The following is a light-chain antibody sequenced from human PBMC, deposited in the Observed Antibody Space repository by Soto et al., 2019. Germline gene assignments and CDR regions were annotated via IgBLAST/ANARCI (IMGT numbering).Light chain of an antibody. CDR2: GTS. V-gene: IGKV3-20*01. CDR3: QQYAASPWT. J-gene: IGKJ1*01. CDR1: QSVSSTY. Sequence: EIVLTQSPGTLSLSPGEGATLSCRASQSVSSTYFAWYQQKPGQAPRLVMYGTSSRATGIPDRFSGSGSGTDFTLTIRRLQPEDFAVYYCQQYAASPWTFGQGTRVEFK.